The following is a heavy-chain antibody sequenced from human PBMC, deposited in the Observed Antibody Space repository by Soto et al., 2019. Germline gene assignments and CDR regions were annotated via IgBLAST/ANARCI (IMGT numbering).Heavy chain of an antibody. D-gene: IGHD3-9*01. V-gene: IGHV4-30-4*01. Sequence: SETLSLICTVSGGSISSGDYYWSWIRQPPGKGLERIEYIYSSGSTYYNPSLKSRVTLSVYTTNNQFSLKLSSVSAADTAVYYCARADVNYDILTGTTHFDYWGQ. CDR3: ARADVNYDILTGTTHFDY. J-gene: IGHJ4*02. CDR2: IYSSGST. CDR1: GGSISSGDYY.